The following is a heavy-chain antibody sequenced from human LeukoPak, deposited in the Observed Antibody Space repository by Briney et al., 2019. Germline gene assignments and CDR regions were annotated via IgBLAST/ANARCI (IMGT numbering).Heavy chain of an antibody. J-gene: IGHJ4*02. Sequence: SETLSLTCTVSGYSISSGYFWGWIRQSPGKGLEWIGSISHSGTIFYNPSLKSRITVSRDTSKNQFSLKVTSVTAADTAAYYCTREEAGTTVDYWGQGTLVTVSS. D-gene: IGHD1-1*01. V-gene: IGHV4-38-2*02. CDR2: ISHSGTI. CDR3: TREEAGTTVDY. CDR1: GYSISSGYF.